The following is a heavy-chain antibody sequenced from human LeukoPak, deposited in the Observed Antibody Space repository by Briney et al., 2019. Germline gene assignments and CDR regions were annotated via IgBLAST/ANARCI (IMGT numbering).Heavy chain of an antibody. V-gene: IGHV1-2*02. CDR3: ARGYAILRYFDWLPQHIDY. D-gene: IGHD3-9*01. CDR1: GYTFTGYY. Sequence: ASVKVSCKASGYTFTGYYMHWVRQAPGQELEWMGWINPNSGGTNYAQKFQGRVTMTRDTSISTAYMELSRLRSDDTAVYYCARGYAILRYFDWLPQHIDYWGQGTLVTVSS. CDR2: INPNSGGT. J-gene: IGHJ4*02.